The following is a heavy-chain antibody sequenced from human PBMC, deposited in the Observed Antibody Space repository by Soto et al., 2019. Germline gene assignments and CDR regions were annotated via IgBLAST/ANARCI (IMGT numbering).Heavy chain of an antibody. D-gene: IGHD4-17*01. CDR1: GGSISSYY. CDR3: ARGRGLVFDY. CDR2: IYYSGST. Sequence: PSETLSLTCTVSGGSISSYYWSWIRQPPGKGLEWIGYIYYSGSTNYNPSLKSRVTISVDTSKNQFSLKLSSVTAADTAVYYCARGRGLVFDYWGQGTLVTVSS. V-gene: IGHV4-59*01. J-gene: IGHJ4*02.